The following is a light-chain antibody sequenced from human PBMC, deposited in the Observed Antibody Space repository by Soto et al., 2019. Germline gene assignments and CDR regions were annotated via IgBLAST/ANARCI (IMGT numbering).Light chain of an antibody. V-gene: IGKV3-15*01. Sequence: EMVMTQSPATLSLSLGERATLSCRASQSVRTKLVWYQHKPGQAPRLLIYAASTRSTGIPARFSGSGYGSAFILTISNLQSEDFAFYYCQQHAQGWTFGQGNKVEIK. CDR1: QSVRTK. CDR2: AAS. J-gene: IGKJ1*01. CDR3: QQHAQGWT.